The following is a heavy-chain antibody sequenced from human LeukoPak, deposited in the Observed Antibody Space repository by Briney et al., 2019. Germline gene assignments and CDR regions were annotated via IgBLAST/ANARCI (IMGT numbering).Heavy chain of an antibody. CDR1: GGSISSYY. CDR2: IYTSGSI. J-gene: IGHJ4*02. CDR3: ARANGDPFDY. V-gene: IGHV4-4*07. D-gene: IGHD4-17*01. Sequence: SETLSLTCTVSGGSISSYYWSWIRQPAGTALEWIGRIYTSGSIIYNPSLRSRVTISLDTSKNQFSLKLSSVTAADTAVYFCARANGDPFDYWGQGTLVTVSS.